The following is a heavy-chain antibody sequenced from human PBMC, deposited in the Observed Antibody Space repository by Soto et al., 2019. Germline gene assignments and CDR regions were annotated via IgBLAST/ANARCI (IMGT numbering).Heavy chain of an antibody. Sequence: KPSETLSLTCTVSGGSISSSRCHWGWIRQPPGKGLEWIGYIYYSGSTNYNPSLKSRVTISVDTSKNQFSLKLSSVTAADTAVYYCARDRWGDDGSGSYSLDYWGQGALVT. D-gene: IGHD3-10*01. J-gene: IGHJ4*02. V-gene: IGHV4-61*01. CDR2: IYYSGST. CDR3: ARDRWGDDGSGSYSLDY. CDR1: GGSISSSRCH.